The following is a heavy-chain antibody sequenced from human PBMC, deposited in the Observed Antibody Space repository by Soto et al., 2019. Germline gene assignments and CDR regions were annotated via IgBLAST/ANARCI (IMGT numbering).Heavy chain of an antibody. Sequence: PSETLSLTCAVSGDSISSGYHWAWIRQPPGKGLEWIGYIYYSGSTYYNPSLKSRVTISVDTSKNQFSLKLSSVTAADTAVYYCARSSMIVVVFDYWGQGTLVTVSS. J-gene: IGHJ4*02. V-gene: IGHV4-30-4*08. D-gene: IGHD3-22*01. CDR1: GDSISSGYH. CDR2: IYYSGST. CDR3: ARSSMIVVVFDY.